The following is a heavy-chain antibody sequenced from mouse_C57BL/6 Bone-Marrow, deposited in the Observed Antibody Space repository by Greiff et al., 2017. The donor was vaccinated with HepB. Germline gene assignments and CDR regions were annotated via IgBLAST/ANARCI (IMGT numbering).Heavy chain of an antibody. CDR2: IYPRSGNT. D-gene: IGHD4-1*01. Sequence: QVQLKQSGAELARPGASVKLSCKASGYTFTSYGISWVKQRTGQGLEWIGEIYPRSGNTYYNEKFKGKATLTADKSSSTAYMELRSLTSEDSAVYFCARVPNCVDYWGQGTTLTVSS. CDR3: ARVPNCVDY. J-gene: IGHJ2*01. CDR1: GYTFTSYG. V-gene: IGHV1-81*01.